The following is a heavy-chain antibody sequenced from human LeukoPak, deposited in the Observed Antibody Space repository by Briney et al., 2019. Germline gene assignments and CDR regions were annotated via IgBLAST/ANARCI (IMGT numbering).Heavy chain of an antibody. CDR1: GYTFTSYY. J-gene: IGHJ4*02. CDR3: ARSGAGYSYGYISALNXYFDY. V-gene: IGHV1-46*01. Sequence: ASVKVSCKASGYTFTSYYMHWVRQAPGQGLEWMGIINPSGGSTSYAQKFQGRVTMTRDTSTSTVYMELSSLRSEDTAVYYCARSGAGYSYGYISALNXYFDYWGQGTLVXVXS. CDR2: INPSGGST. D-gene: IGHD5-18*01.